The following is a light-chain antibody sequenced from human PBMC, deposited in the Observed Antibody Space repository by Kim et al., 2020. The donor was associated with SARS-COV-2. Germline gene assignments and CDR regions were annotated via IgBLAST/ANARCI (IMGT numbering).Light chain of an antibody. V-gene: IGLV3-21*04. CDR1: NIGSKS. CDR2: YDS. Sequence: GKTVRITCGGKNIGSKSVHWYQQKPGQAPVLVIYYDSDRPSGIPERFSGSNSGNTATLTISRVEAGDEADYYCQVWDSSSDHPHWVFGGGTQLTVL. J-gene: IGLJ3*02. CDR3: QVWDSSSDHPHWV.